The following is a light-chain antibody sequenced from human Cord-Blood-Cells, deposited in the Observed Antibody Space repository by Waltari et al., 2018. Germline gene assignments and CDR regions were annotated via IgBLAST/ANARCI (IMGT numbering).Light chain of an antibody. J-gene: IGLJ1*01. CDR3: SSYTSSSTPYYV. Sequence: QSALTQPASVSGSPGQSITISCTGTSSDVGGYNYVSWYQQHPGKAPKLMIYDVSTRPSVVSNRLSGSKSGNTASLTISGLQAEDEADYYCSSYTSSSTPYYVFGTGTKVTVL. V-gene: IGLV2-14*01. CDR1: SSDVGGYNY. CDR2: DVS.